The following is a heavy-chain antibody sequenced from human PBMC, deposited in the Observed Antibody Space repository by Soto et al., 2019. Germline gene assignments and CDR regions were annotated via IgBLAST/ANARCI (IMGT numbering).Heavy chain of an antibody. CDR3: ARDRVMIVVVPGPGYFDY. V-gene: IGHV3-30-3*01. CDR1: GFTFSSYA. J-gene: IGHJ4*02. D-gene: IGHD3-22*01. CDR2: ISYDGSNK. Sequence: TGGSLRLSCAASGFTFSSYAMHWVRQAPGKGLEWVAVISYDGSNKYYADSVKGRFTISRDNSKNTLYLQMNSLRAEDTAVYYCARDRVMIVVVPGPGYFDYWGQGTLVTVSS.